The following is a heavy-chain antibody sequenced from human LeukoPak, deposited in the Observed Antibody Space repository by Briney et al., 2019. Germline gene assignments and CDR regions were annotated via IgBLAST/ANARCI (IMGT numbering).Heavy chain of an antibody. D-gene: IGHD4-17*01. V-gene: IGHV1-2*02. CDR2: SNPNSGGT. CDR3: AREEYGDRRYSN. J-gene: IGHJ4*02. CDR1: GYIFTGYY. Sequence: ASVKVSCKAAGYIFTGYYMHLVRQAPGQGREWRGWSNPNSGGTNYAQKCQGRVTMTRHTSLSTAYMELSRLRSDDTAVYYCAREEYGDRRYSNWGQGTLVTVSS.